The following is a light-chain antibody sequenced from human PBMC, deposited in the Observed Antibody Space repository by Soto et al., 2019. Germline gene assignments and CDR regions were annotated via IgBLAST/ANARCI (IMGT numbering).Light chain of an antibody. CDR3: QKHNAAPLT. CDR2: TSS. CDR1: QDIGNY. Sequence: DIQLTQSPSSLPASLGDRVSITCRGSQDIGNYLAWYRQRPGKVPKLLIYTSSTLQSGVPSRFSGSGSGTDFILTISNLQPEDVATYYCQKHNAAPLTFGGGTKVDIK. J-gene: IGKJ4*01. V-gene: IGKV1-27*01.